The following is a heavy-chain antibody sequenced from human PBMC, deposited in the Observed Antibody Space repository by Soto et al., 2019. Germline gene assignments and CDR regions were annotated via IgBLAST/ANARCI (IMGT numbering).Heavy chain of an antibody. J-gene: IGHJ4*02. CDR2: ISYDGSNK. V-gene: IGHV3-30*18. Sequence: QPGGSVRLSCAASGFTFSSYGMHWVRQAPGKGLEWVAVISYDGSNKYYADSVKGRFTISRDNSKNTLYLQMNSLRAEDTAVYYCAKPTLRYYYDSSGYFDYWGQGTLVTVSS. D-gene: IGHD3-22*01. CDR3: AKPTLRYYYDSSGYFDY. CDR1: GFTFSSYG.